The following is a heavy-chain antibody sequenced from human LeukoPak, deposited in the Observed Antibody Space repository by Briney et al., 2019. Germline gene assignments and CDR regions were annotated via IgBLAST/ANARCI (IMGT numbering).Heavy chain of an antibody. V-gene: IGHV4-59*01. J-gene: IGHJ1*01. CDR1: GGSISSYY. CDR2: IYYSGST. D-gene: IGHD2-2*02. CDR3: ASDIVVVPAAIRRQGAEYFQH. Sequence: SETLSLTCTVSGGSISSYYWSWIRQPPGKGLEWIGYIYYSGSTNYNPSLKSRVTISVDTSKNQFSLKLSSVTAADTAVYYCASDIVVVPAAIRRQGAEYFQHWGQGTLVTVSS.